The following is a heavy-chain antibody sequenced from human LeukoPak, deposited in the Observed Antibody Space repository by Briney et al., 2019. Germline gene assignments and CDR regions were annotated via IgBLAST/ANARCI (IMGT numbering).Heavy chain of an antibody. V-gene: IGHV3-30*04. CDR1: GFTFSSYA. CDR2: ISYDGNNK. Sequence: PGRSLRLSCAASGFTFSSYAMHWVRQAPGKGLEWVAVISYDGNNKYYGDSVKGRFTISRDNSKNTLYLQMNILRAEDTAMYSCAREHIATSGNNWFDPWGRGTLVTVSS. J-gene: IGHJ5*02. D-gene: IGHD6-13*01. CDR3: AREHIATSGNNWFDP.